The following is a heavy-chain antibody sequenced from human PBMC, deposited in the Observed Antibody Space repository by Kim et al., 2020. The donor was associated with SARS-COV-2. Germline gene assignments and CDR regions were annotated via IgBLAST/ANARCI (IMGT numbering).Heavy chain of an antibody. J-gene: IGHJ4*02. CDR2: IRSKAYGGTT. CDR1: GFTFGDYA. Sequence: GGSLRLSCTASGFTFGDYAMSWVRQAPGKGLVWVGFIRSKAYGGTTEYAASVKGRFTISRDDSKSIAYLQMNSLKTEDTAVYYCTRGLGILWFGEFPFDYWGQGTLVTVSS. V-gene: IGHV3-49*04. D-gene: IGHD3-10*01. CDR3: TRGLGILWFGEFPFDY.